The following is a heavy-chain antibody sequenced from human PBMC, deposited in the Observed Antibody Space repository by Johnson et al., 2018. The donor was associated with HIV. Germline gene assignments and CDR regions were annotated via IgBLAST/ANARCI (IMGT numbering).Heavy chain of an antibody. D-gene: IGHD6-13*01. Sequence: EVQLVESGGGLVQPGGSLRLSCAASGLTVSTYDINWVRQAPGKGLAWVSVIDTAGDTSYAGSVKGRFTISRENAKKSLYLQMNSLRAEDTALYYCANDKGSSSWSGLDIWGQGTMVTVSS. CDR1: GLTVSTYD. J-gene: IGHJ3*02. CDR3: ANDKGSSSWSGLDI. CDR2: IDTAGDT. V-gene: IGHV3-13*01.